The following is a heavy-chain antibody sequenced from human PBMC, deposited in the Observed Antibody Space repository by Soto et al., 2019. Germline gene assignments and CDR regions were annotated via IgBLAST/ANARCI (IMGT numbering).Heavy chain of an antibody. Sequence: QVQLAQSGAEVKKPGASVKVSCKASGYSFTNYGISWVRQAPGQGLEWMGWISAYNANTNYAQKLQGRVTMTTDTSTSTAYMELRSLRSEDTAVYYCARVGECSSTSCRYYYYYGMDVWGQGTTVTVSS. J-gene: IGHJ6*02. CDR1: GYSFTNYG. CDR3: ARVGECSSTSCRYYYYYGMDV. CDR2: ISAYNANT. D-gene: IGHD2-2*01. V-gene: IGHV1-18*01.